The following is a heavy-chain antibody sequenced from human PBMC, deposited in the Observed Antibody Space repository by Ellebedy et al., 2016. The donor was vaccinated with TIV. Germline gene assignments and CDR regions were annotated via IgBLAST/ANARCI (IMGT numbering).Heavy chain of an antibody. D-gene: IGHD5-24*01. V-gene: IGHV3-9*01. CDR1: GFTFDDYT. CDR3: TKGYGFEYFQS. Sequence: PGGSLRLSCAASGFTFDDYTMHWVRQVPGKGLEWVSGISWNSGKIGYADSVKGRFTISRDNAKNSLYLQMNSLRVEDTAFYYCTKGYGFEYFQSWGQGTLVTVSS. CDR2: ISWNSGKI. J-gene: IGHJ1*01.